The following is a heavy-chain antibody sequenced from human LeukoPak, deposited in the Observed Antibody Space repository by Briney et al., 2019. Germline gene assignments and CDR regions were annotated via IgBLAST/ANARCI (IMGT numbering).Heavy chain of an antibody. Sequence: AGSLRLSCTASGFTFSTYAMNWVRQAPGNGLEWVSGISGSGVSTYYADSVKGRFTMSRDNSNNTLYLQTSSLGAEDTAVYYCAKDWGMGDQLLRIDYWGQETLVTVSS. CDR2: ISGSGVST. D-gene: IGHD2-2*01. V-gene: IGHV3-23*01. CDR3: AKDWGMGDQLLRIDY. J-gene: IGHJ4*02. CDR1: GFTFSTYA.